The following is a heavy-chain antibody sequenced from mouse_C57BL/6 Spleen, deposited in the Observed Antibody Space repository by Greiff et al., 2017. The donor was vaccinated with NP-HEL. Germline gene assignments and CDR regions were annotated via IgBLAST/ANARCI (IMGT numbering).Heavy chain of an antibody. J-gene: IGHJ3*01. Sequence: VHVKQSGAELVKPGASVKLSCTASGFNIKDYYMHWVKQRTEQGLEWIGRIDPEDGETKYAPKFQGKATITADTSSNTAYLQLSSLTSEDTAVYYCARGYYGSSSWFAYWGQGTLVTVSA. V-gene: IGHV14-2*01. D-gene: IGHD1-1*01. CDR3: ARGYYGSSSWFAY. CDR2: IDPEDGET. CDR1: GFNIKDYY.